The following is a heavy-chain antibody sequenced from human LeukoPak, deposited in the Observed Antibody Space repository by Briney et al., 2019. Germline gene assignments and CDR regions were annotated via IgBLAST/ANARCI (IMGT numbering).Heavy chain of an antibody. CDR1: GGSMNPYH. J-gene: IGHJ4*02. V-gene: IGHV4-59*08. D-gene: IGHD6-19*01. CDR2: IYYSGST. Sequence: SETLSLTCTVSGGSMNPYHWGWIRQPPGKGLEWTGYIYYSGSTNYNPSLKSRVTISVDTSKNQFSLKLSSVTASDTAIYYCARAVSGRFDYWGQGTLVTVSS. CDR3: ARAVSGRFDY.